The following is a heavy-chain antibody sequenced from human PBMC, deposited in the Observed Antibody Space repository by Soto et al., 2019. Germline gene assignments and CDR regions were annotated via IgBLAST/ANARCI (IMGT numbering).Heavy chain of an antibody. CDR3: NTDLQTRRYTWSFY. Sequence: EVQLAVSGGGFVKPGGSLRLSCAVSGFSFSDAWLNCVRQAPGKGLEWGGRIKTKSDSAATDYAAPVKGRFIISREDSKNMLFLQLNSLQAKDSAVYSCNTDLQTRRYTWSFYWGQGNQVTVSS. CDR1: GFSFSDAW. J-gene: IGHJ4*02. CDR2: IKTKSDSAAT. D-gene: IGHD1-20*01. V-gene: IGHV3-15*07.